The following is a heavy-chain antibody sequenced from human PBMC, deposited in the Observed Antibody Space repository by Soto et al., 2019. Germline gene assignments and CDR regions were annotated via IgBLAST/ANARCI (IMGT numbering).Heavy chain of an antibody. D-gene: IGHD3-22*01. CDR3: VKAGYTPYGSGSDL. J-gene: IGHJ3*01. Sequence: HPGGSLRLSCSASGFIFSSYAMHWVRQAPAKGLEYVSVISSNGDTTYYADSVKGRFTISRDNSKNTVFLQMSSLRAEDTAVYYCVKAGYTPYGSGSDLWGQGTMVTVSS. CDR1: GFIFSSYA. CDR2: ISSNGDTT. V-gene: IGHV3-64D*06.